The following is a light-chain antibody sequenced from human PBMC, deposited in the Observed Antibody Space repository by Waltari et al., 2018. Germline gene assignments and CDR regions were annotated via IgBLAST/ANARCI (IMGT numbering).Light chain of an antibody. J-gene: IGKJ4*01. V-gene: IGKV4-1*01. CDR2: WAS. Sequence: DIVMTQSPDSLAVSLGERATINCMSSQGVLSSSNNKNYLAWYQQNPGQPPKLLIYWASTRESGVPDRFSGGGSGTDFTLTISSLQAEDVAVYYCQQYYGSPLTFGGGTKVEIK. CDR3: QQYYGSPLT. CDR1: QGVLSSSNNKNY.